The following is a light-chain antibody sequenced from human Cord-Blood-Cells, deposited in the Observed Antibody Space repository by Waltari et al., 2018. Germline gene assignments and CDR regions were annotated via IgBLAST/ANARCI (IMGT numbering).Light chain of an antibody. V-gene: IGLV2-23*01. CDR2: QGS. Sequence: QSALTQPASVSGSPGQSTTISCTGTTSDVGCYNLVSWYQQHPGKAPKLMIYQGSKRPSGVSNRFSGSKSGNTASLTISGLQAEDEADYYCCSYAGSSTLFGGGTKLTVL. CDR1: TSDVGCYNL. CDR3: CSYAGSSTL. J-gene: IGLJ3*02.